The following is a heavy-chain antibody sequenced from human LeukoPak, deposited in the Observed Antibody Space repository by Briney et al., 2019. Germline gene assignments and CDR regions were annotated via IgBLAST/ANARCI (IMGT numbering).Heavy chain of an antibody. CDR1: GGSISSGSYY. CDR3: ARQGCYGSGYIDY. V-gene: IGHV4-39*01. CDR2: IYYRGST. J-gene: IGHJ4*02. D-gene: IGHD3-10*01. Sequence: SETLSLTCTVSGGSISSGSYYWDWIRQPPGKGLEWIGSIYYRGSTYHNPALKSRVTISVDTSKNQFSLKLSSVTAADTAVYYCARQGCYGSGYIDYWGQGTLVTVSS.